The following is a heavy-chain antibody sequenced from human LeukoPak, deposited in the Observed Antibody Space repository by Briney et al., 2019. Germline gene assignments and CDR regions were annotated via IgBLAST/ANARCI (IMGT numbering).Heavy chain of an antibody. V-gene: IGHV1-24*01. J-gene: IGHJ4*02. CDR3: VTESPRFLNWLGQNA. CDR2: FDPEDGET. Sequence: GASVKVSCKVSGYTLNQLSMHWVRQAPGKGLEWMGGFDPEDGETIYAQKFQGRVTMTEDTSTDTAYMELNSLRAEDTAVYYCVTESPRFLNWLGQNAWGQGTLVTVSS. CDR1: GYTLNQLS. D-gene: IGHD3-9*01.